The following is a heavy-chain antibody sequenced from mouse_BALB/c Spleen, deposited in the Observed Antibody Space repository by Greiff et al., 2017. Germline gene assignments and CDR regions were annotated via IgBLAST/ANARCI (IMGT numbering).Heavy chain of an antibody. CDR1: GYTFTSYW. CDR2: IAPGSGST. Sequence: DLVKPGASVKLSCKASGYTFTSYWINWIKQRPGQGLEWIGRIAPGSGSTYYNEMFKGKATLTVDTSSSTAYIQLSSLSSEDSAVYFCARTRLDYWGQGTTLTVSS. CDR3: ARTRLDY. J-gene: IGHJ2*01. V-gene: IGHV1S41*01.